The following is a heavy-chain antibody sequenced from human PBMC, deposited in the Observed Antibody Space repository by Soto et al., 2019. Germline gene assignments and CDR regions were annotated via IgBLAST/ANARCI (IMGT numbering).Heavy chain of an antibody. CDR1: GGSFSSSTYY. CDR3: ARQPYDSTGYYYGA. Sequence: QLQLQESGPGLVKPSETLSLTCTVSGGSFSSSTYYWGWIRQPPGKGLEWIGSMYSGGNTYYNPSLKGRVTLSVATTKNHFSLKLTSVTAADTAMDYCARQPYDSTGYYYGAWGQGTLVTVSS. J-gene: IGHJ5*02. D-gene: IGHD3-22*01. CDR2: MYSGGNT. V-gene: IGHV4-39*01.